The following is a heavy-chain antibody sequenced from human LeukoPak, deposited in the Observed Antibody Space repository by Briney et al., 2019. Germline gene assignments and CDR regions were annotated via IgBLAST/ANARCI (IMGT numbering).Heavy chain of an antibody. V-gene: IGHV4-39*01. CDR3: ARHTWQWLPFDD. Sequence: SETLSLTCAVSGASISGSGYYLGWIRQPPGKGLEWIGNIYYTGSTYYNASLQSRVTISIDTSKNQFSLKLSSVTAADTAIYYCARHTWQWLPFDDWGQGTQVTISS. J-gene: IGHJ4*02. CDR2: IYYTGST. D-gene: IGHD5-12*01. CDR1: GASISGSGYY.